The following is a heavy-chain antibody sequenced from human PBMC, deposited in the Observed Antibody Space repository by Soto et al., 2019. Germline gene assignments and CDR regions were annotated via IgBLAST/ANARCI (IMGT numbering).Heavy chain of an antibody. V-gene: IGHV4-34*01. Sequence: PSETLSLTCDVYGGSFSRYYWNWIRQPPGKGLEWLGEINHSGSTNYNPSLESRVTISVDTSKNQFSLKLSSVTAADTAVYYCARLASSSEYPATDDYWGQGTLVTVSS. CDR2: INHSGST. CDR3: ARLASSSEYPATDDY. J-gene: IGHJ4*02. D-gene: IGHD6-6*01. CDR1: GGSFSRYY.